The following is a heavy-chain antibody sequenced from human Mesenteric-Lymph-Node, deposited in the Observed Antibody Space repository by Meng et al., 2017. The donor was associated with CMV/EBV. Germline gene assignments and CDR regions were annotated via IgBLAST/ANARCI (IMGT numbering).Heavy chain of an antibody. D-gene: IGHD3-10*01. CDR3: AKDRVGSGSYYNPAFDY. J-gene: IGHJ4*02. Sequence: SLKIPCVASGFTFDDYAMHWVRQAPGKGLEWVSGISWNSGSIGYVDSVKGRFTIARDNAKDALYLQMNSLRAEDTALYYCAKDRVGSGSYYNPAFDYWGQGTLVTVSS. CDR2: ISWNSGSI. V-gene: IGHV3-9*01. CDR1: GFTFDDYA.